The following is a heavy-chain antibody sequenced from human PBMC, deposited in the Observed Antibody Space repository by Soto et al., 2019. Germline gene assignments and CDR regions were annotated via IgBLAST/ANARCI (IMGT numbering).Heavy chain of an antibody. CDR3: ARYRYSSSWFADY. J-gene: IGHJ4*02. D-gene: IGHD6-13*01. V-gene: IGHV4-59*01. CDR1: GGSISSYY. Sequence: SETLSLTCTVSGGSISSYYWSWIRQPPGEGLEWIGYIYYIGSTNYNPSLKSRVTMSVDTSKNQFSLKLSSVTAADTAVYYCARYRYSSSWFADYWGQGTLVTVSS. CDR2: IYYIGST.